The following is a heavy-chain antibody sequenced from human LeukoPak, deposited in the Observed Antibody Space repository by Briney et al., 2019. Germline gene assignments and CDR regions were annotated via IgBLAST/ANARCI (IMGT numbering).Heavy chain of an antibody. CDR3: ARETENSSSWYASFGYYYYYMDV. J-gene: IGHJ6*03. D-gene: IGHD6-13*01. CDR2: IKQDGSEK. CDR1: GFTFSSYW. Sequence: GGSLRLSCAASGFTFSSYWMSWVRQAPGKGLEWVANIKQDGSEKYYVDSVKGRFTISRDNAKNSLYLQMNSLRAEDTAVYYCARETENSSSWYASFGYYYYYMDVWGKGTTVTVSS. V-gene: IGHV3-7*01.